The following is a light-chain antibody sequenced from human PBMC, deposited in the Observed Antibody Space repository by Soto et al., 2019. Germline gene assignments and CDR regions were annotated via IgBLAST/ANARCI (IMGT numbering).Light chain of an antibody. CDR2: EVS. J-gene: IGLJ2*01. Sequence: QSALTQPAYVSGSPGQSITISCTGTRSDVGSYNLVSWYQQHPGKAPKLMIYEVSKRPSGVSNRFSGSKSGNTASLTISGLQAEDEADYYCCSYAVSSTRVVFGGGTKLTVL. CDR3: CSYAVSSTRVV. V-gene: IGLV2-23*02. CDR1: RSDVGSYNL.